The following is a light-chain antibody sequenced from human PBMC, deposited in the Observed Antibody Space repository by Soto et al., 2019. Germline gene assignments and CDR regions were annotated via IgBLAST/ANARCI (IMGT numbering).Light chain of an antibody. CDR3: SSYTTSSTLI. Sequence: QSVLTQPASLSGSPGQSITISCTGTTNDVGAYNYVSWYQQHPGKAPQLMIYEVSNRPSGVSNRFSGSKSGNTASLTVSGLQAEDEAHYYCSSYTTSSTLIFGGGTKLTVL. V-gene: IGLV2-14*01. CDR2: EVS. J-gene: IGLJ2*01. CDR1: TNDVGAYNY.